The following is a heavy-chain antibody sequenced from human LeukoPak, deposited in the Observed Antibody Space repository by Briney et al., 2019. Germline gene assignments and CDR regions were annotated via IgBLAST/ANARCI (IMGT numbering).Heavy chain of an antibody. D-gene: IGHD6-6*01. Sequence: GGSLRLSCAVSGFTFSSYGMSWVRQAPGKGLEWVSAISDSGRDTYYADSVKGRFTISKDNSKNTLYLRMNSLRADDTAVYYCAKRVPYSSSSVYFDYWGQGTLVTVSS. CDR2: ISDSGRDT. J-gene: IGHJ4*02. CDR3: AKRVPYSSSSVYFDY. V-gene: IGHV3-23*01. CDR1: GFTFSSYG.